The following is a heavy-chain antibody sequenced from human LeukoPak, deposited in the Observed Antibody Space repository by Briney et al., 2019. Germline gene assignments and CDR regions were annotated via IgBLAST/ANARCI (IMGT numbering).Heavy chain of an antibody. J-gene: IGHJ4*02. CDR2: IYTSGNT. V-gene: IGHV4-4*07. D-gene: IGHD4-23*01. CDR3: AINSGDY. Sequence: SETLSLTCSVSGVSISDFYWIWIRQPAGKGLEWIGRIYTSGNTNYNPSLKSRVTMSLDASKNQFSLKLSSVTAADTAVYYCAINSGDYWGQGTLVTVSS. CDR1: GVSISDFY.